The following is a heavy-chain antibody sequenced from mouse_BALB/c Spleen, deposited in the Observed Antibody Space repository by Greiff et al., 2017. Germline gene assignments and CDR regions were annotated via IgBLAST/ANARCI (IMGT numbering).Heavy chain of an antibody. V-gene: IGHV1-54*01. Sequence: VQVVESGAELVRPGTSVKVSCKASGYAFTNYLIEWVKQRPGQGLEWIGVINPGSGGTNYNEKFKGKATLTADKSSSTAYMQLSSLTSDDSAVYFCAKETVGGMDYWGQGTSVTVSS. CDR2: INPGSGGT. J-gene: IGHJ4*01. D-gene: IGHD1-1*01. CDR3: AKETVGGMDY. CDR1: GYAFTNYL.